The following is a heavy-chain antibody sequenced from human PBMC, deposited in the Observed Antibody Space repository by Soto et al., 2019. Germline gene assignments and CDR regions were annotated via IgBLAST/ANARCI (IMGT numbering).Heavy chain of an antibody. CDR2: ISHLETT. Sequence: PSETLSLTCIVSGFTISYGSVSWNWMRPSPGNGLECLGYISHLETTYYNPSFRRRLSLSIDRTRNQFLLSLSSLTAPDYVVYHCVRRGGYPSFASWA. J-gene: IGHJ5*01. CDR1: GFTISYGSVS. V-gene: IGHV4-30-2*06. D-gene: IGHD2-15*01. CDR3: VRRGGYPSFAS.